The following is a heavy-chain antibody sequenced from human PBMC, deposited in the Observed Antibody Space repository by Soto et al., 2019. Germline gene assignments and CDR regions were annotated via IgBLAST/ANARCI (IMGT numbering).Heavy chain of an antibody. J-gene: IGHJ4*02. CDR3: ASLGYCSGGSCYQEYYFDY. D-gene: IGHD2-15*01. CDR2: IYYSGST. V-gene: IGHV4-39*01. CDR1: GGSISSSSYY. Sequence: QLQLQESGPGLVKPSETLSLTCTVSGGSISSSSYYWGWIRQPPGKGLEWIGSIYYSGSTYYNPSLKRRVTISVDTSKNQFSLKLSSVTAADTAVYYCASLGYCSGGSCYQEYYFDYWGQGTLVTVSS.